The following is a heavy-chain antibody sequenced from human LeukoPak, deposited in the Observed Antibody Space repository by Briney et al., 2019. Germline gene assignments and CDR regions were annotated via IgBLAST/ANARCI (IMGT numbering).Heavy chain of an antibody. CDR1: GGSFSGYY. Sequence: SETLSLTCAAYGGSFSGYYWSWIRQPPGKGLEWIGEINHSGSTNYNPSLKSRVTISVDTSKNQFSLKLSSVTAADTAVYYCARGRGYCSGGSYYYYYYGMDVWGQGTTVTVSS. CDR2: INHSGST. V-gene: IGHV4-34*01. D-gene: IGHD2-15*01. J-gene: IGHJ6*02. CDR3: ARGRGYCSGGSYYYYYYGMDV.